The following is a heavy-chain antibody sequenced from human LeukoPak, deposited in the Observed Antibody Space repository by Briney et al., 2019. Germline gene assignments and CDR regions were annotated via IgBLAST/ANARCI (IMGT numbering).Heavy chain of an antibody. D-gene: IGHD6-13*01. Sequence: PGGSLRLSCAASGFTVSSNYMSWVRQAPGKGLEWVSVIYSGGSTYYADSVKGRFTISRDNAKNSLYLQMNSLRAEDTAVYYCAKDISAAKPYYFNYWGRGTLVTVSS. V-gene: IGHV3-53*01. CDR3: AKDISAAKPYYFNY. CDR2: IYSGGST. J-gene: IGHJ4*02. CDR1: GFTVSSNY.